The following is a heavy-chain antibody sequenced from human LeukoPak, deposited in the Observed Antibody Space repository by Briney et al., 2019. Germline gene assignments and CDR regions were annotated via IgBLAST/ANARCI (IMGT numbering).Heavy chain of an antibody. D-gene: IGHD2-2*01. Sequence: GGSLRLSCAASGLTFSSNWMHWVRQAPGKGLVWVSRINSDGSSTTYADSVKGRFTISRDNAKNTLYLQMNSLRAEDTAVYYCARDVSSNWVDPWGQGTPVTVSS. CDR3: ARDVSSNWVDP. V-gene: IGHV3-74*01. CDR1: GLTFSSNW. CDR2: INSDGSST. J-gene: IGHJ5*02.